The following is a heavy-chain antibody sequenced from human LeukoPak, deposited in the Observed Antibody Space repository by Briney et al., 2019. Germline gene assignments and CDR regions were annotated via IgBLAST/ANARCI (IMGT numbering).Heavy chain of an antibody. Sequence: GGSLRLSCAASGFTFSSYWMHWVRQAPGKGLVWVSRINSDGSSTNYADSVKGRFTISRDNAKTTLYLQMNSLRAEDTAVYYCARGPIVVVPAAEIYYYYYYYMDVWGKGTTVTVSS. CDR3: ARGPIVVVPAAEIYYYYYYYMDV. CDR1: GFTFSSYW. CDR2: INSDGSST. J-gene: IGHJ6*03. D-gene: IGHD2-2*01. V-gene: IGHV3-74*01.